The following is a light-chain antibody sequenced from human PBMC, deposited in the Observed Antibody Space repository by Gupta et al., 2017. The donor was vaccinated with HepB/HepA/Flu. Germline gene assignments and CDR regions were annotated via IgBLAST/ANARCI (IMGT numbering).Light chain of an antibody. Sequence: SYALTQPPSGSVAPGKTATIPCGGNPANKGVHWYQQKPGQAPVLFVHDDTDRPSGVPERFSGSIFGGAATLTINWVDAGDEAVYYCQVWHNGNDPPMIFGGGTKLTVL. CDR3: QVWHNGNDPPMI. CDR2: DDT. J-gene: IGLJ2*01. CDR1: PANKG. V-gene: IGLV3-21*03.